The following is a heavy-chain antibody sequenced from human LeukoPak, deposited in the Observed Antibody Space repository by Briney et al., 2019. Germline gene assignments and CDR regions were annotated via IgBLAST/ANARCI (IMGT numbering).Heavy chain of an antibody. J-gene: IGHJ4*02. CDR1: GVSFSDSY. CDR2: INHSGST. D-gene: IGHD2-2*01. V-gene: IGHV4-34*01. Sequence: SETLSLTCAVYGVSFSDSYWSWIRQPPGKGLEWIGEINHSGSTNYNPSLKSRVTISVDTSKNQFSLKLSSVTAADTAVYYCARGRLSSRYCSSTSCYRESYWGQGTLVTVSS. CDR3: ARGRLSSRYCSSTSCYRESY.